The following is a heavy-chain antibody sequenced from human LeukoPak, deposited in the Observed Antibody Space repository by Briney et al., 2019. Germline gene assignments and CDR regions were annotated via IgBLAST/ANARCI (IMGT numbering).Heavy chain of an antibody. V-gene: IGHV3-30*18. J-gene: IGHJ4*02. CDR3: AKLLSGSGNTTDY. CDR1: GFTFSSYG. D-gene: IGHD3-10*01. Sequence: GGSLRLSCAASGFTFSSYGMHWVRQAPGKGLEWVAVISYDGSNKYYADSVKGRFTISRDNSKNTLYLQMNSLRAEDTAVYYCAKLLSGSGNTTDYWGQGTLVTVSS. CDR2: ISYDGSNK.